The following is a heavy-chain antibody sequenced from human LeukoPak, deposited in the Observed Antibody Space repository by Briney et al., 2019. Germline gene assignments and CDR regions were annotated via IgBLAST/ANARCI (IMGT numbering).Heavy chain of an antibody. CDR3: AREVVTAKFDY. CDR1: GFTFNNYA. Sequence: GGSLRLSCAASGFTFNNYAMNWVRQAPGKGLEWVSVISGSGGTTYYADSVKGRFTISRDSSKNTLYLQMNSLRAEDTAVYYCAREVVTAKFDYWGQGTLVTVSS. D-gene: IGHD2-21*02. J-gene: IGHJ4*02. CDR2: ISGSGGTT. V-gene: IGHV3-23*01.